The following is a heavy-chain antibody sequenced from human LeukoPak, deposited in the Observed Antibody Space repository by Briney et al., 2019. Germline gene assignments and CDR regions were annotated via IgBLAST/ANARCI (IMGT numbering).Heavy chain of an antibody. CDR1: GFTFSSFG. CDR3: AKRTSGIIAGGHDYYMDV. V-gene: IGHV3-30*02. D-gene: IGHD6-13*01. J-gene: IGHJ6*03. CDR2: IRYDGIAI. Sequence: GGSLRLSCAASGFTFSSFGMNWVRQAPGKGLEWVTFIRYDGIAIQYADSVKGRFTISRDNSKNALYLQMISLRPEDTAVYFCAKRTSGIIAGGHDYYMDVWGKGTTVTISS.